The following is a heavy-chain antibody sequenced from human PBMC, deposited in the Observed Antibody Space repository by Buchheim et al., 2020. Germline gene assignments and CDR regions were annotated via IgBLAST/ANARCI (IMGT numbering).Heavy chain of an antibody. CDR3: ARDHYDSSGYFGY. CDR2: ISYDGSNK. D-gene: IGHD3-22*01. J-gene: IGHJ4*02. CDR1: GFTFSSYA. Sequence: QVQLVESGGGVVQPGRSLRLSCAASGFTFSSYAMHWVRQAPGKGLEWVAVISYDGSNKYYADSVKGRFTISRDNSQNTLYLQMNSLRAEDTAVYYCARDHYDSSGYFGYWGQGTL. V-gene: IGHV3-30*04.